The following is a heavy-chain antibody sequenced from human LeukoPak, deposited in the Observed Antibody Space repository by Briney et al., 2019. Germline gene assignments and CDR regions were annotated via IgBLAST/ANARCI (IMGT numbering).Heavy chain of an antibody. V-gene: IGHV3-30*04. J-gene: IGHJ1*01. CDR3: AKDGVDCGGDCYPSAEYFQH. D-gene: IGHD2-21*02. CDR2: ISYDGSNK. CDR1: GFTFSSYA. Sequence: PGGSLRLSCAASGFTFSSYAMHWVRQAPGKGLEWVAVISYDGSNKYYADSVKGRFTISRDNSKNTLYLQMNSLRAEDTAVYYCAKDGVDCGGDCYPSAEYFQHWGQGTLVTVSS.